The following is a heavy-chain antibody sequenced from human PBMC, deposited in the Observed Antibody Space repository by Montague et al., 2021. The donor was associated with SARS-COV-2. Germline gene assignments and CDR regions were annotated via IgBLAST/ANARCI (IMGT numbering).Heavy chain of an antibody. D-gene: IGHD3-22*01. CDR2: IKQDGSEK. Sequence: SLRLSCAASGFTFSTFWMTWARQVPGNGLEWVANIKQDGSEKYYVDSVKGRFTISRDNAKNSLYLRLDSLRAEDTAVYYCARGYDSSGYQYWGQGTLVTVSS. J-gene: IGHJ4*02. V-gene: IGHV3-7*03. CDR3: ARGYDSSGYQY. CDR1: GFTFSTFW.